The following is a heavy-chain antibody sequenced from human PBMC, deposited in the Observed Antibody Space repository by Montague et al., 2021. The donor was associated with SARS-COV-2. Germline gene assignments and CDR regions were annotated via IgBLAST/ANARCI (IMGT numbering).Heavy chain of an antibody. CDR2: IYYTANT. CDR3: ARAQNICFIANCVHYFDL. V-gene: IGHV4-39*01. Sequence: SETLSLTCTVSGGSIISTTSNWGWIRQPPGKGLEWIGSIYYTANTYYTPSLKTRVTISVDTSKNQFSLRLRSVTAADTAVYYCARAQNICFIANCVHYFDLWGLGALVTVSS. J-gene: IGHJ4*02. D-gene: IGHD2-15*01. CDR1: GGSIISTTSN.